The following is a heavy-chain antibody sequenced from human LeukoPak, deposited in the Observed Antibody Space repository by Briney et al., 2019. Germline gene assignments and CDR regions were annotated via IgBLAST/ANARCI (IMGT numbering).Heavy chain of an antibody. D-gene: IGHD3-22*01. J-gene: IGHJ4*02. CDR2: IKRDGSEK. V-gene: IGHV3-7*01. CDR3: ARQDDSSGYYRQPLDY. Sequence: PGGSLRLSCAASGFTFSSYWMSWVRQAPGKGLEWVANIKRDGSEKYYVDSVKGRFTISRDNAKNSLYLQMNSLRAEDTAVYYCARQDDSSGYYRQPLDYWGQGTLVTVSS. CDR1: GFTFSSYW.